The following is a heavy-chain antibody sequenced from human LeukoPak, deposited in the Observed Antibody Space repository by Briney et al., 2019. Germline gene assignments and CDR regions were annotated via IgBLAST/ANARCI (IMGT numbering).Heavy chain of an antibody. Sequence: ASVKVSCKASGYTFTSYGISGVRQAPGQGLEWMGWISAYNGNTNYAQKLQGRVTMTTDTSTSTAYMELRSLRSDDTAVYYCARDNPLMGVVVPPNFFAFDPWGQGTLVTVSS. D-gene: IGHD2-2*01. V-gene: IGHV1-18*01. CDR2: ISAYNGNT. CDR3: ARDNPLMGVVVPPNFFAFDP. CDR1: GYTFTSYG. J-gene: IGHJ5*02.